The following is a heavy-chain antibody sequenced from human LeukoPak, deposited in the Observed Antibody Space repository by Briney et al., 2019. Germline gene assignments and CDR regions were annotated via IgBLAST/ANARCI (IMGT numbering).Heavy chain of an antibody. D-gene: IGHD3-9*01. CDR3: AKDYDDKFDY. Sequence: GGSLRLSCAASGFTFSSYSMNWVRQAPGKGLEWVAFIRYDGSNKYYADSVKGRFTISRDNSKNTLYLQMNSLRAEDTALYYCAKDYDDKFDYWGQGTLVTVSS. V-gene: IGHV3-30*02. CDR2: IRYDGSNK. J-gene: IGHJ4*02. CDR1: GFTFSSYS.